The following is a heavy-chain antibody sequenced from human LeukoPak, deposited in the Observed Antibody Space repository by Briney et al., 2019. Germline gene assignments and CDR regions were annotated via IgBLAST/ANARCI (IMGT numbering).Heavy chain of an antibody. V-gene: IGHV1-69*05. CDR2: IIPIFGTA. D-gene: IGHD2-2*01. CDR1: GGTFSSYA. J-gene: IGHJ4*02. CDR3: ASGRYCSSTSCYRGGKNFDY. Sequence: SVKVSCKASGGTFSSYAISWVRQAPGEGLEWMGRIIPIFGTANYAQKFQGRVTITTDESTSTAYMELSSLRSEDTAVYYCASGRYCSSTSCYRGGKNFDYWGQGTLVTVSS.